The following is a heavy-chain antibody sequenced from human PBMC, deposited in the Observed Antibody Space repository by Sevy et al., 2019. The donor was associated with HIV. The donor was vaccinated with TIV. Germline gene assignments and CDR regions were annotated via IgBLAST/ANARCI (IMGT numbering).Heavy chain of an antibody. V-gene: IGHV3-23*01. CDR1: GFTFNNFA. D-gene: IGHD6-19*01. J-gene: IGHJ5*02. Sequence: GGSLRLSCAASGFTFNNFAMNWDRQTPGKGLEWVSSISGAGGTAYYAASVKGRFIISRDNSKSTLYLQMNSLRAEDTAVYYCAKGWQQWPSDLWGQGTLVTVSS. CDR3: AKGWQQWPSDL. CDR2: ISGAGGTA.